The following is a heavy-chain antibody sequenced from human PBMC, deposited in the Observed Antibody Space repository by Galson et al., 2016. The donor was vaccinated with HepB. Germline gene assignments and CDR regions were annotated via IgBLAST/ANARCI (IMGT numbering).Heavy chain of an antibody. D-gene: IGHD3-16*01. J-gene: IGHJ5*02. CDR1: GFTFSSYG. CDR3: EKDWSMVPYGDWFDP. CDR2: ISYDGSNK. Sequence: SLRLSCAASGFTFSSYGMHWVRQAPGKGLEWVTVISYDGSNKYYADSVKGRFTISRDNSKNTLYLQMNSLRAEDTAVYYCEKDWSMVPYGDWFDPWGQGTLVTVSS. V-gene: IGHV3-30*18.